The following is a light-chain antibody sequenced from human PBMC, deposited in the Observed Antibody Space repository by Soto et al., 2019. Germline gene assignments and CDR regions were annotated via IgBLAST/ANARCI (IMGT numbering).Light chain of an antibody. Sequence: EIVLTQSPATLSLSPGERATLSCRASQNVSSYLAWYQQKPGQAPRLLIYDASNRATGIPARFSGSGSGTDFTITISSLEPEDFAVYYCQQRSNWPPFTFGPGTKVDIK. J-gene: IGKJ3*01. CDR1: QNVSSY. CDR3: QQRSNWPPFT. V-gene: IGKV3-11*01. CDR2: DAS.